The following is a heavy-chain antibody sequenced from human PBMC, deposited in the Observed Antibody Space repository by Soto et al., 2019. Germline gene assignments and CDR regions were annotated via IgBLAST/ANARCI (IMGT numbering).Heavy chain of an antibody. CDR2: IYWNGDE. CDR1: GFSLSTSGVG. J-gene: IGHJ4*02. V-gene: IGHV2-5*01. D-gene: IGHD2-8*01. Sequence: SGPTLVNPTQTLTLTCTFSGFSLSTSGVGVGWIRQPPGKALEWLALIYWNGDERYSPSLKSRLTITKDTSKNQVVLTMTNMDPADTATYYCAHNVLSPQKIDYWGPGTLVTVSS. CDR3: AHNVLSPQKIDY.